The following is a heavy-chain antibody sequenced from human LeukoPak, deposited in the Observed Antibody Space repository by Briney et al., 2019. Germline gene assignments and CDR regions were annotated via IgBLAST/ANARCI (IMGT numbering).Heavy chain of an antibody. Sequence: GGSLRLSCAASRFTFSTYWMHWVRQAPGKGLVWVSRINSDGSSTGYADSVKGRFTISRDNAKNTLYLQMNSLRAEDTALYYCARDLGQYYDTSDNWFDPWGQGTLVTVSS. CDR1: RFTFSTYW. J-gene: IGHJ5*02. D-gene: IGHD3-22*01. V-gene: IGHV3-74*01. CDR3: ARDLGQYYDTSDNWFDP. CDR2: INSDGSST.